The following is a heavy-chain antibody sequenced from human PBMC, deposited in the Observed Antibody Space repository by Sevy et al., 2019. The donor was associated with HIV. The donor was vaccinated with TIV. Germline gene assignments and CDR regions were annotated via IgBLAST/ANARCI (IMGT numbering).Heavy chain of an antibody. V-gene: IGHV3-9*01. J-gene: IGHJ6*02. Sequence: GGSLRLSCAASGFTFDDSAMHWVRQAPGKGLEWVSTISWNSDIIVYGASVKGRFTISRDNAKNSLYLQMKSLRAEDTALYYCAISLTSFRGMDVWGQGTTVTVSS. CDR1: GFTFDDSA. D-gene: IGHD3-16*01. CDR2: ISWNSDII. CDR3: AISLTSFRGMDV.